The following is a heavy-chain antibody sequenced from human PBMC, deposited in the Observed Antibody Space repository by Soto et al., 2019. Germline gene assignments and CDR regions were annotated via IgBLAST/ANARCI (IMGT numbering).Heavy chain of an antibody. Sequence: QVQLVQSGAEVKKPGSSVKVSCKASGGTFSSYAISWARQAPGQGLEWMGGIIPIFGTANYAQKFQGRVTITADESTSTAYMELSSLRSEDTAVYYCARVSEPRARGVGNWFDPWGQGTLVTVSS. CDR2: IIPIFGTA. J-gene: IGHJ5*02. D-gene: IGHD3-10*01. CDR1: GGTFSSYA. V-gene: IGHV1-69*01. CDR3: ARVSEPRARGVGNWFDP.